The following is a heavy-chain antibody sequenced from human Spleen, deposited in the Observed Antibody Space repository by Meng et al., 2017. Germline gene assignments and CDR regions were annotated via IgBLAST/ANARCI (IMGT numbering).Heavy chain of an antibody. CDR2: LGAHDGDT. D-gene: IGHD3-10*01. CDR1: DYTFTGYG. J-gene: IGHJ4*02. CDR3: ARGTPGRSYSDY. V-gene: IGHV1-18*01. Sequence: QVQLVHSGSEGKKPGASVNVSCKASDYTFTGYGVSWVRQAPGQGLEWMAWLGAHDGDTSHAPKFQGRVTVSADRPTATAYMELRSLRSDDTAVYYCARGTPGRSYSDYWGQGTLVTVSS.